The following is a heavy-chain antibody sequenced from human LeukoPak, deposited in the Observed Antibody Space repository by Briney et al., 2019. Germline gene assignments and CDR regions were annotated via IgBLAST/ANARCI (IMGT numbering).Heavy chain of an antibody. V-gene: IGHV4-34*01. CDR1: GGSFSGYY. CDR3: ASTEGYDILTGGD. CDR2: INHSGST. D-gene: IGHD3-9*01. J-gene: IGHJ4*02. Sequence: KPSETLSLTCAVYGGSFSGYYWSWIRQPPGKGLEWIGEINHSGSTNYNPSLKSRVTISVDTSKNQFSLKLSSVTAADTAVYYCASTEGYDILTGGDWGQGTLVTVSS.